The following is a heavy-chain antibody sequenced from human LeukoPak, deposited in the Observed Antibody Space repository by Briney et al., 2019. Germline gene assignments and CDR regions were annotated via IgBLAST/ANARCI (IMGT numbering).Heavy chain of an antibody. CDR1: GFDFRSHW. D-gene: IGHD2-2*01. J-gene: IGHJ4*02. CDR2: IKEDGTRT. V-gene: IGHV3-7*01. CDR3: AGKRRVVPNHSDY. Sequence: GGSLRLSCAASGFDFRSHWMNWVRQAPGKGLEWVANIKEDGTRTYYVESVRGGFIISRENAMNSLSLQMGSLRVEDTAVYYCAGKRRVVPNHSDYWGQGTLVTVSS.